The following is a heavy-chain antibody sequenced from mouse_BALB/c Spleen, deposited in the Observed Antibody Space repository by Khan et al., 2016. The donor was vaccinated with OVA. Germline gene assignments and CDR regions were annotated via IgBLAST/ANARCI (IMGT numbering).Heavy chain of an antibody. CDR3: AGTHER. CDR2: INPSSGYT. Sequence: QVQLKESGAELARPGASVKMSCKASGYTFTSYTMHWVKQRPGQGLEWIGYINPSSGYTKYNQKFKDKATLTADKSSSTAYMQLSSLTSEDSAFYYCAGTHERWGQGTTLTVSS. CDR1: GYTFTSYT. V-gene: IGHV1-4*01. J-gene: IGHJ2*01.